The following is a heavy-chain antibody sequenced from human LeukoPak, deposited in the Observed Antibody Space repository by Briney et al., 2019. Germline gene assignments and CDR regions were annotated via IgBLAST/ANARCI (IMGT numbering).Heavy chain of an antibody. CDR3: AKDGAYIVVVPAAADFDY. CDR2: ISGSGGST. D-gene: IGHD2-2*01. CDR1: GFTFSSYA. Sequence: GRSLRLSCAASGFTFSSYAMSWVRQAPGKGLEWVSAISGSGGSTYYADSVKGRFTISRDNSKNTLYLQMNSLRAEDTAVYYCAKDGAYIVVVPAAADFDYWGQGTLVTVSS. J-gene: IGHJ4*02. V-gene: IGHV3-23*01.